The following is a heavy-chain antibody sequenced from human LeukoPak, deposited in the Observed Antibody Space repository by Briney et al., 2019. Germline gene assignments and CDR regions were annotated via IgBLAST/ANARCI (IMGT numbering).Heavy chain of an antibody. D-gene: IGHD3-10*01. V-gene: IGHV3-23*01. CDR2: ISGGGDAT. J-gene: IGHJ4*02. CDR1: DFIFITYA. CDR3: ARDYASGSYPRIYFDY. Sequence: GGSLRLSCAASDFIFITYAMSWVRKAPGKGLEWVSTISGGGDATYYADSLKGRFTISRDNSKNTLFLQMNSLRAEDTAVYYCARDYASGSYPRIYFDYWGQGTLVTVSS.